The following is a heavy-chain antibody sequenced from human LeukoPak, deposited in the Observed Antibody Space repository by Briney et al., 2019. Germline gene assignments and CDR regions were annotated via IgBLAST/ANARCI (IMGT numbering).Heavy chain of an antibody. Sequence: TSSETLSLTCSVSSGSISGFYSSWIRHPPGEGLEWIGYSYYSGSTNYNPSLKSRVTISVDTSKIQFSLKLSSVTAADTAVYYCARVVYGSGSPDFWGQGTLVTVSS. CDR3: ARVVYGSGSPDF. V-gene: IGHV4-59*01. CDR2: SYYSGST. J-gene: IGHJ4*02. D-gene: IGHD3-10*01. CDR1: SGSISGFY.